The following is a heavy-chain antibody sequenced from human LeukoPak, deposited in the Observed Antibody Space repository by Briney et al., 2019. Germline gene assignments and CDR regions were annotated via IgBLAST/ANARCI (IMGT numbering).Heavy chain of an antibody. Sequence: GGALRLSCAASGFTFSSYVMSWVRQAPGKGREWVSAISGSGGSTYYAGSVKGRFTISRDNSKNTLYLQMNSLSAEDTAVYYCAKETTVTTIQDYFEYWGQGTLVTVSS. D-gene: IGHD4-17*01. V-gene: IGHV3-23*01. J-gene: IGHJ4*02. CDR2: ISGSGGST. CDR3: AKETTVTTIQDYFEY. CDR1: GFTFSSYV.